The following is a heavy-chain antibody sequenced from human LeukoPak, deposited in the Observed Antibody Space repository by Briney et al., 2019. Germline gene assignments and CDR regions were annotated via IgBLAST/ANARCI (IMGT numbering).Heavy chain of an antibody. V-gene: IGHV3-21*04. CDR2: ISSSSSYI. J-gene: IGHJ6*02. D-gene: IGHD6-19*01. Sequence: GGSLRLSCAASGFTFSSYSMNWVRQAPGKGLEWVSSISSSSSYIYYADSVKGRFTISRDNAKNSLYLQMNSLRAEDTAVYYCAKDQSSGWYYYYDLDVWGQGTTVTVSS. CDR3: AKDQSSGWYYYYDLDV. CDR1: GFTFSSYS.